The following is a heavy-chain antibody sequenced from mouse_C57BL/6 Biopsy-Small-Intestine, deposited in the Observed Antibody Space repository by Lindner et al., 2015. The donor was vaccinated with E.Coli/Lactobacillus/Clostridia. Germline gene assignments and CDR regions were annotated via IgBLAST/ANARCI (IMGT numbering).Heavy chain of an antibody. CDR2: ISPGDGNT. Sequence: VQLQESGPELVKPGASVKISCKAFGYVFSRSWMNWVKQRPGKGLEWIGRISPGDGNTNYNGKFKGKATLTADKSSSTAYMQLSSLTSEDSAVYFCARGGSYSNYRYFDVWGAGTTVTVSS. CDR3: ARGGSYSNYRYFDV. V-gene: IGHV1-82*01. CDR1: GYVFSRSW. J-gene: IGHJ1*01. D-gene: IGHD2-5*01.